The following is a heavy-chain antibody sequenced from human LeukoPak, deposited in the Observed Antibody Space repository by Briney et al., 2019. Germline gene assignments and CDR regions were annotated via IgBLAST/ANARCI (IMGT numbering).Heavy chain of an antibody. J-gene: IGHJ4*02. D-gene: IGHD5-18*01. CDR2: IYHSGKS. CDR1: GYSISSGYY. V-gene: IGHV4-38-2*02. Sequence: PSETLSLTCSVSGYSISSGYYWDWIRQPPGKGLEWIASIYHSGKSYYNPSLESRVTSPVDTSKNQISLKLSSVTAADTAVYYCARGRKYTSGYRVTELGSGYSDYWGQGTLVTVSS. CDR3: ARGRKYTSGYRVTELGSGYSDY.